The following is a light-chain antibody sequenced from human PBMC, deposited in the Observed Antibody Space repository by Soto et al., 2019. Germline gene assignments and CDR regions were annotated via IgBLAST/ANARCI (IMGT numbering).Light chain of an antibody. CDR3: AAWDDSLNGYV. V-gene: IGLV1-36*01. Sequence: QPVLTQPPSVSEAPRQRVTISCSGSSSNIGNNAVNWYQQLPGKAPKLLIYYDDLLPSGVSDRFSGSKSGTSASLAISGPQSEDEAVYYCAAWDDSLNGYVFGTGTKLTVL. J-gene: IGLJ1*01. CDR1: SSNIGNNA. CDR2: YDD.